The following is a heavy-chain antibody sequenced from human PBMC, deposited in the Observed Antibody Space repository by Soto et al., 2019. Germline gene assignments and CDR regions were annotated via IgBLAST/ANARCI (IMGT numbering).Heavy chain of an antibody. CDR1: GGSFSGYY. J-gene: IGHJ6*02. V-gene: IGHV4-34*01. Sequence: PSETLSLTCPVYGGSFSGYYWSWIRKPPGKGLEWIGEINHSGSTNYNPSLKSRVTISVDTSKNQFALKLSSVTAADTAVYYCARVLKPYCTNGVCQRYYYYYGMDVWGQGTTVTVSS. CDR2: INHSGST. D-gene: IGHD2-8*01. CDR3: ARVLKPYCTNGVCQRYYYYYGMDV.